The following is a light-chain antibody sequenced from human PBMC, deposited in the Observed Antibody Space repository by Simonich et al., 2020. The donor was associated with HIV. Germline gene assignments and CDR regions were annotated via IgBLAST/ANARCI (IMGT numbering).Light chain of an antibody. CDR2: EVS. J-gene: IGLJ3*02. CDR3: SSYAGGNNLV. CDR1: SSDVGAYNY. Sequence: QSALTQPASVSGSPGQSITISCTGTSSDVGAYNYVSWYQQHPGPAPKLMIYEVSKRPSGVPDRFSGSKSGNTASLTVSGLQAEDEADYYCSSYAGGNNLVFGGGTKLTVL. V-gene: IGLV2-8*01.